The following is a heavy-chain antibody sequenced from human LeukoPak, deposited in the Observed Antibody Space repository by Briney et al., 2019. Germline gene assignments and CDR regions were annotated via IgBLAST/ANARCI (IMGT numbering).Heavy chain of an antibody. CDR3: ARAHYYDSSGLDF. CDR1: GFTFSNAW. D-gene: IGHD3-22*01. Sequence: GGSPRLSCAASGFTFSNAWMNWVRQAPGKGLEWVSYISSSGSTIYYADSLKGRFTISRDNAKNSLYLQMNSLRAEDTAVYYCARAHYYDSSGLDFWGQGTLVAVSS. J-gene: IGHJ4*02. CDR2: ISSSGSTI. V-gene: IGHV3-48*04.